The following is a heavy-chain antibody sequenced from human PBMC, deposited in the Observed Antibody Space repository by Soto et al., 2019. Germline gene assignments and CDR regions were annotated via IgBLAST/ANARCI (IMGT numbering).Heavy chain of an antibody. J-gene: IGHJ4*02. CDR3: AKGFLSGGYCANGVCYHFDY. CDR2: MSYDGNNK. Sequence: VQLVESGGGVVQPGGSLRLSCAASGFTFSRYGMHWVRQAPGKGLEWVAVMSYDGNNKYYADSVKGRFTVSRDNSRNTPYLQMNSLKVEHTAVYFCAKGFLSGGYCANGVCYHFDYWGKGTPVTVSS. V-gene: IGHV3-30*18. D-gene: IGHD2-8*01. CDR1: GFTFSRYG.